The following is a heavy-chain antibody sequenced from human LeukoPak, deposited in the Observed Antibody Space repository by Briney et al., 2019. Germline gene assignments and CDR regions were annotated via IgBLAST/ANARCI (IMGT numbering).Heavy chain of an antibody. V-gene: IGHV1-58*01. D-gene: IGHD2-21*02. CDR3: AADAHCGDDCYPLGGV. CDR1: GFTFTSSA. J-gene: IGHJ6*02. CDR2: IVVGSGNT. Sequence: GASVKVSCKASGFTFTSSAVQWVRQARGQRLEWIGWIVVGSGNTDYAQKFQERVIITRDMSRDTAYIELSSLRSEDTAVYYCAADAHCGDDCYPLGGVWGQGTTVTVSS.